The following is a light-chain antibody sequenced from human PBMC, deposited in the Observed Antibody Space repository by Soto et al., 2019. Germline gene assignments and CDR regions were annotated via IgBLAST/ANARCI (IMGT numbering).Light chain of an antibody. CDR1: QSIYSS. Sequence: DIQMTQSPSSLSASVGDRVTITCRASQSIYSSLNWYHQKPGKAPKLLIYAASNLQSGVPSRFSGSGSGTDFPLSISSLQPEDFATYYCQQSYSAQYTFGQGTKLEI. V-gene: IGKV1-39*01. CDR3: QQSYSAQYT. CDR2: AAS. J-gene: IGKJ2*01.